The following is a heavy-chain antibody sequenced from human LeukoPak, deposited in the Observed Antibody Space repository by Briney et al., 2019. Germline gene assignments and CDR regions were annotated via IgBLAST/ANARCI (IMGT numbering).Heavy chain of an antibody. CDR1: GYSFTSYW. CDR2: IYPGDSDT. D-gene: IGHD5-12*01. J-gene: IGHJ3*02. CDR3: ASNSGYDYGPFDI. V-gene: IGHV5-51*01. Sequence: GESLKISCKGSGYSFTSYWIGWVRQMPGKGLEWMGIIYPGDSDTRYSPSCQGQVTISADKSISTAYLQRSSLKASDTAMYYCASNSGYDYGPFDIWGQGTMVTVSS.